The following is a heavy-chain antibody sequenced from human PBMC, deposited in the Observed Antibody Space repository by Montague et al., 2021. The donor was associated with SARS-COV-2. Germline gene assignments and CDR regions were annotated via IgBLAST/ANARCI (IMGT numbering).Heavy chain of an antibody. CDR2: IWYDGTTQ. CDR3: ARDLVAAAGIPHYLYSCLDV. CDR1: GFTFNTYG. Sequence: SLRLSCAASGFTFNTYGMHWVRQFPGKGLEWVAAIWYDGTTQYYIDSVKGRFTVSRDNSQSTLYLQMNSLRTEDTAVYFCARDLVAAAGIPHYLYSCLDVWGQGTTVAVSS. V-gene: IGHV3-33*08. D-gene: IGHD6-19*01. J-gene: IGHJ6*02.